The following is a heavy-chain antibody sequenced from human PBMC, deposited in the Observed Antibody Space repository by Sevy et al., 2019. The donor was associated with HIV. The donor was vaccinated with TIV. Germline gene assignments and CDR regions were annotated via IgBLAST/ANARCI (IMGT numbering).Heavy chain of an antibody. D-gene: IGHD2-15*01. Sequence: GGSLRLSCAASGFIFSNYYMTWVRQAPGKGLEWVSYISDRSDTISYADSVKGRFTISRDNAKNALYLQMSSLGGEDTAGYYCARVRDRYCSGGSCYYGYFFDYWGQGTLVTVSS. V-gene: IGHV3-48*01. CDR2: ISDRSDTI. J-gene: IGHJ4*02. CDR3: ARVRDRYCSGGSCYYGYFFDY. CDR1: GFIFSNYY.